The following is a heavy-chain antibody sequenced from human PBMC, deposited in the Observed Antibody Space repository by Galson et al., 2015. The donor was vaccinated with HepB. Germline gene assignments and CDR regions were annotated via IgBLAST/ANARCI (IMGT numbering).Heavy chain of an antibody. D-gene: IGHD2-21*01. J-gene: IGHJ6*02. CDR3: ARGAELLY. CDR1: GYTFRSYG. Sequence: VKVSCKASGYTFRSYGITWVRQAPGQGLEWMGWISGSNGVTNYTQKFQGRLLMTTDTPTSTAYMELTSLTSDDTAVYYCARGAELLYWGQGTTVTASS. V-gene: IGHV1-18*01. CDR2: ISGSNGVT.